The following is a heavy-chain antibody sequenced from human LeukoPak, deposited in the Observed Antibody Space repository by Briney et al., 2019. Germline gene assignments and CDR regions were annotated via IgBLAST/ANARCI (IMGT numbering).Heavy chain of an antibody. D-gene: IGHD3-10*01. Sequence: GRSLRLSCAASGFTFSSYAMHWVRQAPGKGLEWVAVISYDGSNKYYADSVKGRFTISRDNSKNTLYLQMNSLRAEDTAVCYCAKTSYGLFDYWGQGTLVTVSS. V-gene: IGHV3-30*04. CDR2: ISYDGSNK. CDR1: GFTFSSYA. CDR3: AKTSYGLFDY. J-gene: IGHJ4*02.